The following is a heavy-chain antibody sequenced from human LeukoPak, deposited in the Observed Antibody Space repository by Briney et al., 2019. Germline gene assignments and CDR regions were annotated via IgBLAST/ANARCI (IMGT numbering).Heavy chain of an antibody. Sequence: GGSLRLSCTASGFTFGDYPMYWVRQVPGKGLEWVPLITWDGGTTYYADSVKGRFTVSRDNSKNSLYLQMNNLRTEDTAFYYCAKDICTRTSCHYYFDSWGQGTLVTVSS. D-gene: IGHD2-2*01. V-gene: IGHV3-43*01. J-gene: IGHJ4*02. CDR2: ITWDGGTT. CDR3: AKDICTRTSCHYYFDS. CDR1: GFTFGDYP.